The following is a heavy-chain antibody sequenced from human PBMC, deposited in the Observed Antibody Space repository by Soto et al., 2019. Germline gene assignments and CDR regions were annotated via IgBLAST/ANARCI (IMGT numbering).Heavy chain of an antibody. CDR3: ARAPDHQHYYCDY. CDR1: GFTVSSNY. CDR2: IYSGGST. J-gene: IGHJ4*02. Sequence: EVQLVESGGGLVRPGGSLRLSCAASGFTVSSNYMSWVRQAPGKGLEWVSVIYSGGSTYYADSVKGRFTISRDNSKNTLYLQMNSLRAEDTAVYYCARAPDHQHYYCDYWGQGTLVTVSS. V-gene: IGHV3-66*01.